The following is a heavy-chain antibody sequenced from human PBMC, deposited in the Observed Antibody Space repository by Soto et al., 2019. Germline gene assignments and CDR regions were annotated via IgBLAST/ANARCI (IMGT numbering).Heavy chain of an antibody. V-gene: IGHV1-8*02. J-gene: IGHJ4*02. Sequence: ASVKVSCKTSGYSFTSYDINWVRQVPGQGLEWMGWMNTQCDNTGYAQNFQGRVTMTRDTSIGTAYMELNSLMSDDTAVYYCARGDQYSGFDYWGQGTLVTVSS. CDR1: GYSFTSYD. CDR3: ARGDQYSGFDY. CDR2: MNTQCDNT. D-gene: IGHD5-12*01.